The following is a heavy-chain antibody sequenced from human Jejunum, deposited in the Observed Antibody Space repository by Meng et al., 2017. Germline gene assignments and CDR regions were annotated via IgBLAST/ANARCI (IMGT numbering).Heavy chain of an antibody. CDR2: VYYSGHT. J-gene: IGHJ4*02. Sequence: HGHLQASGPGLVVPSETLSLPCTVPGASVSSDNDYWSWIRQPPGQVLEWIGYVYYSGHTDYNPSLKRRVTISIDKSTNQFSLRLSSVTAADTAVYYCARVILYSGSYYFDFWGQGTLVTVSS. CDR3: ARVILYSGSYYFDF. CDR1: GASVSSDNDY. D-gene: IGHD1-26*01. V-gene: IGHV4-61*01.